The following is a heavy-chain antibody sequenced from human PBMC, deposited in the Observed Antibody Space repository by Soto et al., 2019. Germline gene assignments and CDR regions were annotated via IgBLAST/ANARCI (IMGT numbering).Heavy chain of an antibody. CDR1: GGTFGTYG. Sequence: QVHLVQSGAEVKKPGSSVNISCKASGGTFGTYGLNWVRQFPGQGLEWMGGIIPAYDTENYAQKFQGRVTITADKSTNIAHMQMDSLTSDDTAVYYCATAVTAGTYYNYGLDVWGQGTTVTVS. J-gene: IGHJ6*02. CDR3: ATAVTAGTYYNYGLDV. D-gene: IGHD2-21*02. CDR2: IIPAYDTE. V-gene: IGHV1-69*14.